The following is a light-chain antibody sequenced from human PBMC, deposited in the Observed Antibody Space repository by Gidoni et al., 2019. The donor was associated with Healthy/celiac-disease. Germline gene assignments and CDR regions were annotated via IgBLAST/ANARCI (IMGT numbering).Light chain of an antibody. CDR1: QSLLHSNGYNY. CDR2: LGS. V-gene: IGKV2-28*01. Sequence: IVMPPSPLPLPVPPGEPASISCRSSQSLLHSNGYNYLDWYLPKPGQSPQLLIYLGSNRASGVPDRFSGSGSGTDFTLKISRVEAEDVGVYYCMQGRLTFXGXTKVEIK. CDR3: MQGRLT. J-gene: IGKJ4*01.